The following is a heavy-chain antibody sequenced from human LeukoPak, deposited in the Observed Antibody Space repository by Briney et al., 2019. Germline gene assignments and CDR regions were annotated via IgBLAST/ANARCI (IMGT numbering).Heavy chain of an antibody. V-gene: IGHV1-18*01. CDR1: GYTFTSYG. Sequence: ASVKVSCKASGYTFTSYGISWVRQAPGQGLEWMGWISAYNGNTNYAQKPQGRVTMTTDTSTSTAYMELRSLRSDDTAVYYCARDTYYYDSSGYADYWGQGTLVTVSS. D-gene: IGHD3-22*01. J-gene: IGHJ4*02. CDR3: ARDTYYYDSSGYADY. CDR2: ISAYNGNT.